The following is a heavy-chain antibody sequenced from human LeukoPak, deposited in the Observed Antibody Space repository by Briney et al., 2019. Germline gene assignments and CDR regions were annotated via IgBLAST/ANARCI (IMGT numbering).Heavy chain of an antibody. V-gene: IGHV4-59*01. CDR3: ARYSSLSYYYYYMDV. CDR1: GGSISSYY. CDR2: IYYSGST. Sequence: SETLSLTCTVSGGSISSYYWSWIRQPPGKGLEWIGYIYYSGSTNYNPSLKSRVTISVDTSKNQFSLKLSSVTAADTAVYYCARYSSLSYYYYYMDVWGKGTTVTVSS. J-gene: IGHJ6*03. D-gene: IGHD6-13*01.